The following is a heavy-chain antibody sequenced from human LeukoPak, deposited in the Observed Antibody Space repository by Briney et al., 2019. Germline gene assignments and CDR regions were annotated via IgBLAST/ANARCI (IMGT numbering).Heavy chain of an antibody. CDR1: GGTFSSYA. D-gene: IGHD1-26*01. CDR3: ARGGPVGAYFDD. Sequence: SVKVSCKASGGTFSSYAISWVRQAPGQGLEWMGRIIPIFGTANYAQKFQGRVTITTDESTSTAYMELSSLRSEDTAVYYCARGGPVGAYFDDCGQGTLVTVSS. CDR2: IIPIFGTA. J-gene: IGHJ4*02. V-gene: IGHV1-69*05.